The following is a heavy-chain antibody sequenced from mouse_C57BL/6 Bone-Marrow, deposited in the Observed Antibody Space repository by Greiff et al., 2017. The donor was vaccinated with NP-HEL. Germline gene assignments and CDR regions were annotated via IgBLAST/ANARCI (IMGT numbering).Heavy chain of an antibody. Sequence: QVQLQQSGAELMKPGASVKLSCKATGYTFTGYWIEWVKQRPGHGLEWIGEILPGSGSTNYNEKFKGKATFTADTSSNTAYMQLSSLTTEDSAIYYCAILIYYYGSSFYYFDYWGQGTTLTVSS. CDR1: GYTFTGYW. J-gene: IGHJ2*01. V-gene: IGHV1-9*01. CDR2: ILPGSGST. CDR3: AILIYYYGSSFYYFDY. D-gene: IGHD1-1*01.